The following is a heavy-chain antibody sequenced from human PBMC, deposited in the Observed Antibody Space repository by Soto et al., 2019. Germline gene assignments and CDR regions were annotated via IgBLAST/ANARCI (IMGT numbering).Heavy chain of an antibody. J-gene: IGHJ6*02. CDR2: IMPIFPTP. CDR1: GGTFGNSA. V-gene: IGHV1-69*12. D-gene: IGHD1-26*01. Sequence: QVQLVQSGAEVKKPGSSVTVSCKASGGTFGNSAISWVRQAPGQGLEWMGGIMPIFPTPDYAQKIQGRVTITADESTSTAYMELTSLRSEDTAVYYCARDKDRQQIGGNYYSGMDVWGQGTTVTV. CDR3: ARDKDRQQIGGNYYSGMDV.